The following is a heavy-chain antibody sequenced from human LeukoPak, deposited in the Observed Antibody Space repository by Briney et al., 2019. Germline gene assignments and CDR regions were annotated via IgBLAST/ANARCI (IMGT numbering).Heavy chain of an antibody. Sequence: GGSLRLSCAAPGFTFSSYSMNWVRQAPGKGLEWVSSISSSSSYIYYADSVKGRFTISRDNAKNSLYLQLNSLRAEDTAVYYCATGGAMADFYYWVQGTLVTVSS. CDR2: ISSSSSYI. V-gene: IGHV3-21*01. CDR1: GFTFSSYS. D-gene: IGHD3-16*01. J-gene: IGHJ4*02. CDR3: ATGGAMADFYY.